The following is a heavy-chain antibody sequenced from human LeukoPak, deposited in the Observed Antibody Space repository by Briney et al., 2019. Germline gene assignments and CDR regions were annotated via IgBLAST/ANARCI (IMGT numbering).Heavy chain of an antibody. J-gene: IGHJ4*02. CDR1: GGSFIGYY. Sequence: SETLSLTCAVYGGSFIGYYWIWSRQPPGKGLEWIGEITHSGGANYNPSLESRVSISLDTSKNQFSLNLSSVTAADTAVYYCAGDPYYGEYAFFDSWGQGTLVTVSS. CDR2: ITHSGGA. D-gene: IGHD4-17*01. V-gene: IGHV4-34*01. CDR3: AGDPYYGEYAFFDS.